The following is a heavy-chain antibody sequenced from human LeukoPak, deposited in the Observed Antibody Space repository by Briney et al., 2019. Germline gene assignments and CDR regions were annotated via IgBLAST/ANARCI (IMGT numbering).Heavy chain of an antibody. J-gene: IGHJ3*02. V-gene: IGHV3-48*01. CDR2: ISSSSTI. D-gene: IGHD1-26*01. Sequence: PGGSLRLSCAASGFTFSSYGMNWVRQAPGKGLEWASYISSSSTIYYADSVKGRFTISRDNAKNSLYLQMNSLRAEDTAVYYCAQNSGSYDAFDIWGQGTMVTVSS. CDR1: GFTFSSYG. CDR3: AQNSGSYDAFDI.